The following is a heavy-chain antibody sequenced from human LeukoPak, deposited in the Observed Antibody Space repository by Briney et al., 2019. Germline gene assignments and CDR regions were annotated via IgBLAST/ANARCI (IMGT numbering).Heavy chain of an antibody. CDR2: TAWNSGNT. CDR3: AKDMNSYGSRSSYNPWGPFDS. V-gene: IGHV3-9*01. D-gene: IGHD3-10*01. CDR1: GFTFDNYA. Sequence: GRSLRLSCAASGFTFDNYAMHWVRQAPGKGLEWVSGTAWNSGNTGFADSVKGRFTISRDNAENSLYLQMNSLTPEDTAFYFCAKDMNSYGSRSSYNPWGPFDSWGQGTLVTVSS. J-gene: IGHJ4*02.